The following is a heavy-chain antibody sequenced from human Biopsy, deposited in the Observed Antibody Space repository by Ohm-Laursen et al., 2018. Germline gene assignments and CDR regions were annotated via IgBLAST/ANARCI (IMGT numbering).Heavy chain of an antibody. CDR1: GGSISSGGSY. CDR3: ARDYDTSGYYYVS. V-gene: IGHV4-39*01. Sequence: TLSLTCTVSGGSISSGGSYWGWIRQRPGKGLEWIGSIFYRGSTHYKPSLKSRVNISVDTSKNQFSLKLDSVTAADTAVYYCARDYDTSGYYYVSWGQGTLVTVSS. D-gene: IGHD3-22*01. J-gene: IGHJ5*02. CDR2: IFYRGST.